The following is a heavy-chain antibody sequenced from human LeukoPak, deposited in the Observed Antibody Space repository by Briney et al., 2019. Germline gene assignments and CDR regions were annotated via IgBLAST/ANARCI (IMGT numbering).Heavy chain of an antibody. Sequence: GGSLTLPCAACIFTCYTYSMIWLPQAPGQAWVGVSSITESSSYIYYTDSMKGRFTIYRDNAKSSLYLQMSSLRAEDTAVYYCARDRSSCCYDYWGQGTLVTVSS. CDR3: ARDRSSCCYDY. J-gene: IGHJ4*02. CDR2: ITESSSYI. D-gene: IGHD6-19*01. V-gene: IGHV3-21*01. CDR1: IFTCYTYS.